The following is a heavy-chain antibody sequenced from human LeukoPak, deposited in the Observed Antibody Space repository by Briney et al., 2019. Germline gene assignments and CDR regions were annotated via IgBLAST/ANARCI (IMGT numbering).Heavy chain of an antibody. CDR1: AGSISSGGYY. CDR3: AREAMGAGIDY. CDR2: IYYSGST. V-gene: IGHV4-31*03. J-gene: IGHJ4*02. D-gene: IGHD1-26*01. Sequence: PSQTLSLTCTVSAGSISSGGYYWSWIRQHPGKGLEWIGYIYYSGSTYYNPSLKSRVTISVDTSKNQFSLKLSSVTAADTAVYYCAREAMGAGIDYWGQGTLVTVSS.